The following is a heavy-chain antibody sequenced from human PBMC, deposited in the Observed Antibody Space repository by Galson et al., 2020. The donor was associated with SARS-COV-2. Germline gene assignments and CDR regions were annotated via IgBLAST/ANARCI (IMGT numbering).Heavy chain of an antibody. V-gene: IGHV3-73*01. J-gene: IGHJ3*02. CDR1: GFSFGGSA. D-gene: IGHD6-6*01. Sequence: GESLKISCAASGFSFGGSAMHWVRQASGNGLEWVGRIRSKANSYATTYAASVKGRFTISRDDSKNTAYLQMNSLKTEETAVYYCTRVPPHSSSFWDAFDIWGQGTMVTVSS. CDR2: IRSKANSYAT. CDR3: TRVPPHSSSFWDAFDI.